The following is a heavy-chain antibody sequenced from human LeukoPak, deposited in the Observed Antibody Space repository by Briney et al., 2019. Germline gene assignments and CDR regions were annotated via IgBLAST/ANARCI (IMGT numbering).Heavy chain of an antibody. CDR3: ARVGYCSGGSCPQDNWFDP. CDR2: TYYRSQWYN. V-gene: IGHV6-1*01. D-gene: IGHD2-15*01. CDR1: GDSVSSDRAA. J-gene: IGHJ5*02. Sequence: SQTLSLTCAISGDSVSSDRAAWNWIRQSPSRGLEWLGRTYYRSQWYNDYAESVKSRITINPDTSSNQFSLQLNFVTPEDTAVYYCARVGYCSGGSCPQDNWFDPWGQGTLVTVSS.